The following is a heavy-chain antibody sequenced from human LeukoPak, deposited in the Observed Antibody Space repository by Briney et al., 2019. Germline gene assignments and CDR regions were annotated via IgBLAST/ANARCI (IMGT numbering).Heavy chain of an antibody. Sequence: PGRSLRLSCAASGFTFSSYGMHWVRQAPGKGLEWVAVMWYDGSNKYYADSVKGRFTISRDNSKNTLYLQMNSLRAEDTAVYYCARTDYGEPFDIWGQGTMVTVSS. J-gene: IGHJ3*02. CDR3: ARTDYGEPFDI. D-gene: IGHD4-17*01. V-gene: IGHV3-33*01. CDR1: GFTFSSYG. CDR2: MWYDGSNK.